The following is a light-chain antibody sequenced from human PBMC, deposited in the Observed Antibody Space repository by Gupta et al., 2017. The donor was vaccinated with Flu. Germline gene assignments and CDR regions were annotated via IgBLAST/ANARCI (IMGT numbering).Light chain of an antibody. V-gene: IGLV2-8*01. J-gene: IGLJ3*02. Sequence: QSALTQPPSASGSPGQSFPISCTGTSSDVGGYNYVSWYQQHPGKAPKLMIYEVSKRPSGVPDRFSGSKSGNTASLTVSGLQAEDEADYYCSSYAGSNIVFGGGTKLTVL. CDR1: SSDVGGYNY. CDR3: SSYAGSNIV. CDR2: EVS.